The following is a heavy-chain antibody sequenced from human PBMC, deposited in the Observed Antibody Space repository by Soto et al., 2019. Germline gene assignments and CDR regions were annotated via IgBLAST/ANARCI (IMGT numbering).Heavy chain of an antibody. CDR1: GYSFTSYW. J-gene: IGHJ4*02. V-gene: IGHV5-51*01. CDR3: ARLRSGELSLVRGLNFDF. Sequence: PGESLKICCKGSGYSFTSYWIGWVRQMPGKGLEWMGIIYPGDSDTRYSPSFQGQVTISADKSISTAYLQWSSLKASDTAMYYCARLRSGELSLVRGLNFDFWGQGTLVTFSS. D-gene: IGHD3-16*02. CDR2: IYPGDSDT.